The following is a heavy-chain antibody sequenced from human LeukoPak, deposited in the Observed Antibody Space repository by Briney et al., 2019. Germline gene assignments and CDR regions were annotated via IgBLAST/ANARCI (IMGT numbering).Heavy chain of an antibody. J-gene: IGHJ4*02. CDR2: ISSSSSTI. D-gene: IGHD3-9*01. CDR1: GFTFSSYS. CDR3: ARDGGDDILTGYYPPFDY. Sequence: GGSLRLSCAASGFTFSSYSMNWVRQAPGQGLEWVSYISSSSSTIYYADSVKGRFTISRDNAKNSLYLQMNSLRDEDTAVYYCARDGGDDILTGYYPPFDYWGQGTLVTVSS. V-gene: IGHV3-48*02.